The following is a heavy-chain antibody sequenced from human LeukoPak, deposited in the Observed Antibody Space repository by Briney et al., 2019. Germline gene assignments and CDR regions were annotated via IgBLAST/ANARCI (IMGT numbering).Heavy chain of an antibody. CDR2: IYSGGST. CDR1: GFAFSSNY. Sequence: GGSLRLSCAASGFAFSSNYMSWVRQTPGKGLEWVSLIYSGGSTYYSDSVKGRFTISRDNSKNTLYLQMNSLRAEDTAVYYCARAICSGGKCYFDYRGQGTLVTVSS. J-gene: IGHJ4*02. D-gene: IGHD2-15*01. CDR3: ARAICSGGKCYFDY. V-gene: IGHV3-53*01.